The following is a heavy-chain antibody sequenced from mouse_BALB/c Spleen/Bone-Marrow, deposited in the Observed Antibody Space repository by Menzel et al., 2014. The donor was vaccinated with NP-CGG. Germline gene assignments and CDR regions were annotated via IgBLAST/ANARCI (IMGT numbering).Heavy chain of an antibody. D-gene: IGHD2-3*01. CDR3: AIYDGYYWFAY. V-gene: IGHV10-1*02. CDR1: GFTLNTYA. Sequence: DVMLVESGGGLVQPKGSLKLSCAASGFTLNTYAMNWVRQAPGKGLEWVARIRSKSNNYGTYYADSVKDRFTISRDDSQSMLYRQMNNLKTEDSAMYYCAIYDGYYWFAYWGQGSLVTVSA. CDR2: IRSKSNNYGT. J-gene: IGHJ3*01.